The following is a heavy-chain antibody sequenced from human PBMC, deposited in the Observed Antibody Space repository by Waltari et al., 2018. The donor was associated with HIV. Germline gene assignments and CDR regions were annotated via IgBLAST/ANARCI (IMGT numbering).Heavy chain of an antibody. CDR3: ARDWGGVYGGNPSGAWFDP. CDR1: GYSISSGYY. V-gene: IGHV4-38-2*02. D-gene: IGHD4-17*01. CDR2: FYHSGST. J-gene: IGHJ5*02. Sequence: QVQLQESGPGLVKPSETLSLTCAVPGYSISSGYYRGWIRQPPGQGLEWIGGFYHSGSTYYNPSLKSRVTISVDTSKNQFSLKLSSVTAADTAVYYCARDWGGVYGGNPSGAWFDPWGQGTLVTVSS.